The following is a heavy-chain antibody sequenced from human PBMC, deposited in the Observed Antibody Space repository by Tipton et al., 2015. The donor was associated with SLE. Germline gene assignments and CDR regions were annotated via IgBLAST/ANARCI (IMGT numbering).Heavy chain of an antibody. D-gene: IGHD6-19*01. J-gene: IGHJ4*02. CDR2: IHYSGST. V-gene: IGHV4-59*12. CDR3: VGSGTKDY. CDR1: GGSISSYY. Sequence: TLSLTCAVSGGSISSYYWSWIRQPPGKGLEWIGYIHYSGSTNYNPSLKSRVTISVDTSKNQFSLKLSSVTAADTAVYYCVGSGTKDYWGQGTLVTVSS.